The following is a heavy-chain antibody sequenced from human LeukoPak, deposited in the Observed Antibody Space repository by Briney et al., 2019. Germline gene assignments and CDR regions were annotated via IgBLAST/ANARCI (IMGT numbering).Heavy chain of an antibody. J-gene: IGHJ4*02. D-gene: IGHD3-10*01. V-gene: IGHV3-30*04. Sequence: PGRSLRLSCAASGFTFSSYAMHWVRQAPGKGLEWVAVISYDGSSKYYADSVKGRFTISRDNSKNTLYLQMNSLRAEDTAVYYCARGLQYYYGSGSYPYYFDYWGQGTLVTVSS. CDR3: ARGLQYYYGSGSYPYYFDY. CDR2: ISYDGSSK. CDR1: GFTFSSYA.